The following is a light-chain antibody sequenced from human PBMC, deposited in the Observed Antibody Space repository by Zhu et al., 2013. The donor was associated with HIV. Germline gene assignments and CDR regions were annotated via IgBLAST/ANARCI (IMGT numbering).Light chain of an antibody. CDR3: QQFNSYPHN. V-gene: IGKV1-16*01. CDR2: AAS. Sequence: DIQMTQSPSSLSASVGGSVTITCQASQDIGKYLNWYQQKPGKAPNLLIYAASSLESGVPSRFSGSGSGTHFTLTISSLQPEDFATYYCQQFNSYPHNFGQGTMLEIK. J-gene: IGKJ2*01. CDR1: QDIGKY.